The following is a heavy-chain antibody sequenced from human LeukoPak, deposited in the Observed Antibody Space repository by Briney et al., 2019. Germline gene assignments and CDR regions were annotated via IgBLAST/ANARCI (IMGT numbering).Heavy chain of an antibody. J-gene: IGHJ5*02. D-gene: IGHD3-22*01. CDR1: GFTFSSYG. V-gene: IGHV3-30*02. Sequence: GGSLRLSCAASGFTFSSYGMHWVRQAPGKGLEWVAFMRYDGSNRNYADSVKGRFTISRDNSKNTLYLQMNSLRAEDTAVYYCARDKMGYDSSGYYGWFDPWGQGTLVTVSS. CDR3: ARDKMGYDSSGYYGWFDP. CDR2: MRYDGSNR.